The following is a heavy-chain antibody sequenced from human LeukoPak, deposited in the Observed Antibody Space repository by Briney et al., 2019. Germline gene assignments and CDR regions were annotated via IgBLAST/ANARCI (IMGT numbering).Heavy chain of an antibody. CDR2: IYYSGGT. D-gene: IGHD3-10*01. CDR3: ASGLGFGELSPNWFDP. J-gene: IGHJ5*02. V-gene: IGHV4-30-4*08. CDR1: GGSVSSGGYY. Sequence: SETLSLTCTVSGGSVSSGGYYWSWIRQHPGKGLEWIGYIYYSGGTYYNPSLKSRVTISVDTSKNQFSLKLSSVTAADTAVYYCASGLGFGELSPNWFDPWGQGTLVTVSS.